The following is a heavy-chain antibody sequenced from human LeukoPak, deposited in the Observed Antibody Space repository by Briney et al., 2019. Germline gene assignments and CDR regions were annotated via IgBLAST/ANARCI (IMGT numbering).Heavy chain of an antibody. CDR3: ARDRIAVAGTWADDYYYYYGMDV. V-gene: IGHV4-4*07. CDR1: GGSISSYY. J-gene: IGHJ6*02. CDR2: IYTSGST. Sequence: SETLSLTCTVSGGSISSYYWSWILQPAGKGLEWIGRIYTSGSTNYNPSLKSRVTMSVDTSKNQFSLKLSSVTAADTAVYYCARDRIAVAGTWADDYYYYYGMDVWGQGTTVTVSS. D-gene: IGHD6-19*01.